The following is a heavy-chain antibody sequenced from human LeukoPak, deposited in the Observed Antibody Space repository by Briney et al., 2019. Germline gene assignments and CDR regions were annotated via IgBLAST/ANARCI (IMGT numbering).Heavy chain of an antibody. CDR2: INDDGSTT. CDR1: GFTFRNSW. J-gene: IGHJ4*02. CDR3: ARALGSSSDF. V-gene: IGHV3-74*01. D-gene: IGHD1-26*01. Sequence: GGSLRLSCAASGFTFRNSWMHWVRQAPGKGLVWVSRINDDGSTTNYADSVKGRFTISRDNVKNTLYLQMNSLSGEDTAVYYCARALGSSSDFWGQGTLVTVSS.